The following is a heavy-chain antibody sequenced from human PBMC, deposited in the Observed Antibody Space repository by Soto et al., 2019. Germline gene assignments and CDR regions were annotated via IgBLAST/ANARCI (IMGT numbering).Heavy chain of an antibody. V-gene: IGHV4-30-2*01. CDR2: IYHSGST. J-gene: IGHJ3*02. D-gene: IGHD3-22*01. Sequence: PSETLSLTCTVSGGSISSGNYSWSWIRQHPGKGLEWIGYIYHSGSTYYNPSLKSRVTISVDRSKNQFSLKLSSVTAADTAVYYCARTHRHYYDSSGYWMAAFDIWGQGTMVTVSS. CDR1: GGSISSGNYS. CDR3: ARTHRHYYDSSGYWMAAFDI.